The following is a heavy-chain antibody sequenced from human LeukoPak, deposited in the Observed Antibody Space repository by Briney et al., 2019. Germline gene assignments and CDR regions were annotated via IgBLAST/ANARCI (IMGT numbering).Heavy chain of an antibody. Sequence: PSETLSLTCTVSGGSVSSSIYHWFWIRQPPGKGLEWIGFTYNGGSTYYNPSLKSRVTISVDMAKNQFSLKVMSVTAADTAVYYCAKDPTRAYGDYYHLQAGFDPWGQGTLVTVSS. J-gene: IGHJ5*02. CDR3: AKDPTRAYGDYYHLQAGFDP. V-gene: IGHV4-61*01. D-gene: IGHD4-17*01. CDR1: GGSVSSSIYH. CDR2: TYNGGST.